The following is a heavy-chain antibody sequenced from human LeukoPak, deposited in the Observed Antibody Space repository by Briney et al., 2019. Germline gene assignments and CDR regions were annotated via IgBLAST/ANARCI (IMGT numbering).Heavy chain of an antibody. CDR1: GFTFSSYW. CDR3: ARDKIMVASLFDY. Sequence: GGSLRLSCAASGFTFSSYWMSWVRQAPGKGVEWVANIKQDGSEKYYVDSVKGRFTISRDNAKNSLYLQMNSLRAEDTAAYYCARDKIMVASLFDYWGQGSLVTVSS. D-gene: IGHD2-21*01. CDR2: IKQDGSEK. V-gene: IGHV3-7*01. J-gene: IGHJ4*02.